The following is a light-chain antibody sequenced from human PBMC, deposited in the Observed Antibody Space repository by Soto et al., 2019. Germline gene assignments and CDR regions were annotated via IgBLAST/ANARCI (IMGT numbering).Light chain of an antibody. CDR3: QSYDSSLSGYV. Sequence: QSVLTQPPSVSGAPGQRVTISCTGSSSSIGGGYDVHWYQQLPGTAPKLLIYGNNNRPSGVPDRFSGSKSGTSASLAITGLQAEDEADYFCQSYDSSLSGYVFGTETKLTVL. CDR2: GNN. CDR1: SSSIGGGYD. J-gene: IGLJ1*01. V-gene: IGLV1-40*01.